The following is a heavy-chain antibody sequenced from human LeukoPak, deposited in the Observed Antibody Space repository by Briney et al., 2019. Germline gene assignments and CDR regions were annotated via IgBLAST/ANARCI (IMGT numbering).Heavy chain of an antibody. CDR1: GYTFTSYY. Sequence: ASVKVSCKASGYTFTSYYMHWVRQAPGQGLEWMGIINPSGGSTSYAQKFQGRVTMTRDMSTSTVYMELSSLRSDDTAVYYCASDMYSSSSYYYYYYMDVWGKGTTVTVSS. CDR2: INPSGGST. CDR3: ASDMYSSSSYYYYYYMDV. V-gene: IGHV1-46*01. J-gene: IGHJ6*03. D-gene: IGHD6-6*01.